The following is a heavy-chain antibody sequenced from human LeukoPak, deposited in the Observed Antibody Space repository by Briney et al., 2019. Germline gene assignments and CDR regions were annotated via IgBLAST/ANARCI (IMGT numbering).Heavy chain of an antibody. Sequence: GGSLRLSCAASGFTFSSYWMSWVRQAPGKGQEWVANIKQDGSEKYYVDSVKGRFTISRDNAKNSLYLQMNSLRAEDTAVYYCARVLTWNDVSVDAFDIWGQGTMVTVSS. CDR2: IKQDGSEK. D-gene: IGHD1-1*01. V-gene: IGHV3-7*01. CDR1: GFTFSSYW. CDR3: ARVLTWNDVSVDAFDI. J-gene: IGHJ3*02.